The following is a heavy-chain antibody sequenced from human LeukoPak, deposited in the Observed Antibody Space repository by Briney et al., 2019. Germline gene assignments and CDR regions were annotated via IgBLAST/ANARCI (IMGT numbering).Heavy chain of an antibody. Sequence: SETLSLTCAVYGGSFSGYYWSWIRQPPGEGLEWIGEINHSGSTNYNPSLKSRVTISVDTSKNQFSLKLSSVTAADTAVYYCARAPYYGSGTRFDYWGQGTLVTVSS. CDR3: ARAPYYGSGTRFDY. V-gene: IGHV4-34*01. D-gene: IGHD3-10*01. J-gene: IGHJ4*02. CDR2: INHSGST. CDR1: GGSFSGYY.